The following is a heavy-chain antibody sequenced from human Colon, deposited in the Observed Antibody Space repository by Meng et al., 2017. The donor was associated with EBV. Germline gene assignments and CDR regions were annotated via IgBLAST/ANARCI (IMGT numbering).Heavy chain of an antibody. D-gene: IGHD4-17*01. CDR1: GCSISSGGFY. CDR3: ARTNYGDYNWFDP. Sequence: QVQLQESGPGLVKPSQTLSLTCTFSGCSISSGGFYWSWIRQHPGKGLEWIGYIYYSGSTYYNPSLRSRVAISIDTSKNQFSLKLTSVTAADTAVYFCARTNYGDYNWFDPWGQGTLVTVSS. CDR2: IYYSGST. V-gene: IGHV4-31*03. J-gene: IGHJ5*02.